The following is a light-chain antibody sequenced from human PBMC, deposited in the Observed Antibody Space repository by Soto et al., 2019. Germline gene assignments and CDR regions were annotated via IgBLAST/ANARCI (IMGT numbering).Light chain of an antibody. CDR3: QQGKTYPRT. CDR2: AAS. J-gene: IGKJ4*01. Sequence: DIQLTQSPSFLSASVGDRVTITCRASQDISSHLAWYQQKPGKAPKLLIYAASTLQSGVPSGFGGSGSGTEFTLTITSLQPEDFATYYCQQGKTYPRTFGGGTKVEIK. V-gene: IGKV1-9*01. CDR1: QDISSH.